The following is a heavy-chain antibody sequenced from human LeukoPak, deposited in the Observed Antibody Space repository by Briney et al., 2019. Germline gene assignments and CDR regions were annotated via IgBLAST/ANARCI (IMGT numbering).Heavy chain of an antibody. CDR3: ASHTVTTLFDF. V-gene: IGHV4-38-2*01. D-gene: IGHD4-17*01. CDR2: IYYSGSA. Sequence: GSLRLSCAASGFTFSTFAMIWVRQPPGKGLEWIGSIYYSGSAYYNPSLKSRVTISVDTSKNQFSLKLSSVTAADTAVYYCASHTVTTLFDFWGQGTLVTVSS. J-gene: IGHJ4*02. CDR1: GFTFSTFAM.